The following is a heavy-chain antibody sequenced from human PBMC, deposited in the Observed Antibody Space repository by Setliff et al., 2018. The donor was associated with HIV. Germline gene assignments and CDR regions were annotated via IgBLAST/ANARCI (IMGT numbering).Heavy chain of an antibody. CDR1: GFTVGSNY. CDR3: ARGYYMDV. V-gene: IGHV3-53*05. Sequence: GGSLRLSCAASGFTVGSNYMTWVRQAPGKGLEWVSVMNSGGSTYYADSVKGRFTISRDNSKNTLYLQMNSLRGEDTAVYYCARGYYMDVWGKGTTVTVSS. J-gene: IGHJ6*03. CDR2: MNSGGST.